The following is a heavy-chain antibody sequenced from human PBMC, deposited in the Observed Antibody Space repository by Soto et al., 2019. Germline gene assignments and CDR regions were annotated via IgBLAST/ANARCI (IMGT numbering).Heavy chain of an antibody. J-gene: IGHJ4*02. Sequence: HVQLVQSEAEVRKPGASVKVSFKASGYTFSTHVISWVRQAPGQGLQWMGWISAYNGDTNYAQQFQGRLTVTTDTSTSTAYMELENLRSDDTAVYYCAKAEDDIFTAYPYYFDYWGQGTLVTVSS. CDR2: ISAYNGDT. D-gene: IGHD3-9*01. CDR1: GYTFSTHV. V-gene: IGHV1-18*01. CDR3: AKAEDDIFTAYPYYFDY.